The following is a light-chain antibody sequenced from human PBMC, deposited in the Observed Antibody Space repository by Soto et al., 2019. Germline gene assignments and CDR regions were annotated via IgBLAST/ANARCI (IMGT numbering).Light chain of an antibody. J-gene: IGKJ1*01. CDR1: QSISTW. Sequence: DIQMTQSPSTLSASVGDRVTITCRASQSISTWLAWYQQEPGKAPKLLIYKASTLESGVPSRFSGSGSGTEFTLTISSLQPDDFATYYCQQYTTYSRTFGQGTKVDIK. CDR2: KAS. CDR3: QQYTTYSRT. V-gene: IGKV1-5*03.